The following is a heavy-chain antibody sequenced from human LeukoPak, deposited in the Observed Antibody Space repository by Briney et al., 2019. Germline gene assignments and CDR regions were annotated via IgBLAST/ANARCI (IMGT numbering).Heavy chain of an antibody. J-gene: IGHJ4*02. CDR1: GFTFRRYS. V-gene: IGHV3-21*01. Sequence: GGSLRLSCAASGFTFRRYSMNWVRQAPGKGLEWVSTISSGSDYIYYADSVRGRFTISRDIFRNSVFLEVNSLRAEDTAIYYCARDLSLAMPGGFDYWGQGILVTVSS. CDR3: ARDLSLAMPGGFDY. CDR2: ISSGSDYI. D-gene: IGHD1-26*01.